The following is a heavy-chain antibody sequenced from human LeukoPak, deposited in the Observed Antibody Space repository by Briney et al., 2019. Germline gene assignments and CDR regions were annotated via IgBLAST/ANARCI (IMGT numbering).Heavy chain of an antibody. D-gene: IGHD3-3*01. CDR2: ISNSGAHT. Sequence: GGSLRLSCAASRFTFSSYAMNWVRQAPGKGLEWVATISNSGAHTYFADSVKGRFTISRDNSKNTLYLQMNSLRAEDTAVYYCARDRLITIFGVVGFSYMDVWGKGTTVTVSS. CDR1: RFTFSSYA. J-gene: IGHJ6*03. CDR3: ARDRLITIFGVVGFSYMDV. V-gene: IGHV3-23*01.